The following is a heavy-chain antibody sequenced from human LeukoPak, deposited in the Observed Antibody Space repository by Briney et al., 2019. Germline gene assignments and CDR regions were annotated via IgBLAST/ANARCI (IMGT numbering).Heavy chain of an antibody. D-gene: IGHD4-17*01. CDR2: IYYSGST. J-gene: IGHJ5*02. CDR1: GGSISSGGYY. V-gene: IGHV4-31*03. CDR3: ARVEYGDYVGHWFDP. Sequence: SETLSLTCTVSGGSISSGGYYWSWIRQHPGKGLEWIGYIYYSGSTYCNPSLKSRVTISVDTSKNQFSLKLSSVTAADTAVYYCARVEYGDYVGHWFDPWGQGTLVTVSS.